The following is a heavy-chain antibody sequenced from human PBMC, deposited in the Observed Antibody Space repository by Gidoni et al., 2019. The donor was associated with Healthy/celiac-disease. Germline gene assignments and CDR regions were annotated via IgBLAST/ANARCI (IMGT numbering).Heavy chain of an antibody. Sequence: QLQLQESGPGLVKPSETLSLTCTVSGGSISSSSYYWGWIRQPPGKGLEWIGSIYYSGSTYYNPSLKSRVTISVDTSKNQFSLKLSSVTAADTAVYYCARSPVAITMIVVVTHAFDIWGQGTMVTVSS. D-gene: IGHD3-22*01. V-gene: IGHV4-39*01. J-gene: IGHJ3*02. CDR3: ARSPVAITMIVVVTHAFDI. CDR2: IYYSGST. CDR1: GGSISSSSYY.